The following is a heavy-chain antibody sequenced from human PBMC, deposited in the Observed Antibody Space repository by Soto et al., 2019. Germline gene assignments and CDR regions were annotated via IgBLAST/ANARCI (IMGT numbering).Heavy chain of an antibody. CDR2: ISAYNGNT. CDR3: ARGPYYYGSGALHGGY. CDR1: GYTFTSYG. Sequence: ASVKVSCKASGYTFTSYGISWVRQAPGQGLEWMGWISAYNGNTNYAQKLQGRVTMTTDTSTSTAYMELRSLRSDDTAVYYCARGPYYYGSGALHGGYWGQGTLVTVSS. D-gene: IGHD3-10*01. J-gene: IGHJ4*02. V-gene: IGHV1-18*01.